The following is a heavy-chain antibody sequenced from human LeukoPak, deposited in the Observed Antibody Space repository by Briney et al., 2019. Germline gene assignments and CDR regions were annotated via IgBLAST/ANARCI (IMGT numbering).Heavy chain of an antibody. CDR1: GFTFSSYW. J-gene: IGHJ6*02. D-gene: IGHD3-16*01. Sequence: GGSLRLSCEASGFTFSSYWMTWVRQAPGKGLEWVASINHNGNVNYYVDSVKGRFTISRDNAKNSLYLQMSNLRAEDTAVYFCARGGGLDVWGQGATVTVSS. CDR3: ARGGGLDV. V-gene: IGHV3-7*03. CDR2: INHNGNVN.